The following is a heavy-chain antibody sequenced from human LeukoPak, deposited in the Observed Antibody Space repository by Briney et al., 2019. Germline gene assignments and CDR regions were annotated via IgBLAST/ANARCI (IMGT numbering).Heavy chain of an antibody. CDR3: ARSYYYDSSGYYSYYYGMDV. CDR2: IIPIFGTA. Sequence: ASVKVSCKASGGTFSSYAISWVRQAPGQGLEWMGGIIPIFGTANYAQKFQGRVTITADESTSTAYMELSSLRSENTAVYYCARSYYYDSSGYYSYYYGMDVWGQGTTVTVSS. CDR1: GGTFSSYA. J-gene: IGHJ6*02. V-gene: IGHV1-69*01. D-gene: IGHD3-22*01.